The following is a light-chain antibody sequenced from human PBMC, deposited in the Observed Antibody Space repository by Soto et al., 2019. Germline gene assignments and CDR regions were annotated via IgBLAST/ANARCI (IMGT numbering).Light chain of an antibody. CDR3: QQRSNWTLT. V-gene: IGKV3-11*01. CDR2: DAS. J-gene: IGKJ4*01. Sequence: IVLTQSPATLSLSAGARATLSGTASQSVSCFLACYQQHPGQAPRLLIDDASDRATGIPSRFSGSGSGTAFTLSISSLEPEDFAFYYRQQRSNWTLTFGGGTKVEIK. CDR1: QSVSCF.